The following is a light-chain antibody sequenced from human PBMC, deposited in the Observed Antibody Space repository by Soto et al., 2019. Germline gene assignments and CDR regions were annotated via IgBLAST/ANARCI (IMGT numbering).Light chain of an antibody. Sequence: QSALTQPPSASGSPGQSVAISCTGTNSDIGNYNFVSWYQQHPGKAPKLMIYEVNKRPSGVPDRFSGSKSGTSASLAITGLQAEDEADYYCQSYDSSLSAHVVFGGGTKLPS. CDR3: QSYDSSLSAHVV. CDR1: NSDIGNYNF. J-gene: IGLJ2*01. V-gene: IGLV2-8*01. CDR2: EVN.